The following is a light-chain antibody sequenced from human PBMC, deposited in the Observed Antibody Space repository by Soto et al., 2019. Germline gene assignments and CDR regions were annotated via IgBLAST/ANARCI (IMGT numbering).Light chain of an antibody. Sequence: DIQITQSPSSLSASVGDRVTMTCRASQSISRYLNWYQQKPGKAPNLLIYVASSLQSEVPSRFSGSGSGTDFTLTITSLQPEDSATYYCQQSYGTPITFGQGTRLEIK. CDR2: VAS. V-gene: IGKV1-39*01. CDR3: QQSYGTPIT. CDR1: QSISRY. J-gene: IGKJ5*01.